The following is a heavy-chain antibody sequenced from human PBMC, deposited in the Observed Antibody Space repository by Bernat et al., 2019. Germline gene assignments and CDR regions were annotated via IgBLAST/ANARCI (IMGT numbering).Heavy chain of an antibody. V-gene: IGHV3-11*06. D-gene: IGHD5-18*01. Sequence: QVQLVESGGGLVKPGGSLRLSCAASGFTFSDYYMSWIRQAPGKGLEWVSYISSSSSYTKYADSVKGRFTISRDNAKNSLYLQMNSLRAEDTAVYYCARGHSPYDAFDIWGQGTMVTVSS. J-gene: IGHJ3*02. CDR3: ARGHSPYDAFDI. CDR1: GFTFSDYY. CDR2: ISSSSSYT.